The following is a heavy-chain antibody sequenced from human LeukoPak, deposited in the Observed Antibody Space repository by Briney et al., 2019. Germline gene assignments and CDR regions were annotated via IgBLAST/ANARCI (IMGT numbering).Heavy chain of an antibody. CDR3: ARASAPYSSSWSP. D-gene: IGHD6-13*01. V-gene: IGHV4-59*01. Sequence: SETLSLTCTVFGGSISSYYWSWIRQPPGKGLEWIGYIYYSGSTNYNPSLKSRVTISVDTSKNQFSLKLSSVTAADTAVYYCARASAPYSSSWSPWGQGTLVTVSS. CDR1: GGSISSYY. J-gene: IGHJ5*02. CDR2: IYYSGST.